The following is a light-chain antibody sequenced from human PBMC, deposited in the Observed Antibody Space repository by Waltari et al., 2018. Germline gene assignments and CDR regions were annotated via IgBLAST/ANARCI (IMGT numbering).Light chain of an antibody. Sequence: EIVLTQSPGTLSLSPGERATLSCRSRQSISTSYLAWFQPKPGQAPRLLIDGASTRVSGIPDRFGGSGSGTDFTLTSSRLEPEYFAVYYCQQYGDSRTFGQGTKVE. J-gene: IGKJ1*01. CDR2: GAS. V-gene: IGKV3-20*01. CDR1: QSISTSY. CDR3: QQYGDSRT.